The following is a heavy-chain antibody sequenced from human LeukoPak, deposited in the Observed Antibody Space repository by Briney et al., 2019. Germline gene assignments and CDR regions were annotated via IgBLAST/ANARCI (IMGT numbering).Heavy chain of an antibody. CDR3: ARDSQGDGYNFDY. Sequence: GGSLRLSCAASGFTFSDYYMSWIRRAPGKGLEWVSYISSSSSYTNYADPVKGRFTISRDNAKNSLYLQMNSLRAEDTAVYYCARDSQGDGYNFDYWGQGTLVTVSS. CDR2: ISSSSSYT. V-gene: IGHV3-11*05. J-gene: IGHJ4*02. D-gene: IGHD5-24*01. CDR1: GFTFSDYY.